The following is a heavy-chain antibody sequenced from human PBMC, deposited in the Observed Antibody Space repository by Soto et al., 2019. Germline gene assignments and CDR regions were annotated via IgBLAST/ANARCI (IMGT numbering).Heavy chain of an antibody. CDR2: IYYSGST. J-gene: IGHJ5*02. V-gene: IGHV4-39*01. Sequence: SETLSLTCTVSGGSISSSSYYWGWIRQPPGKGLEWIGSIYYSGSTYYNPSLKSRVTISVDTSKNQFSLKLSSVTAADTAVYYCARQQLGYCSSTSCPSSNWFDPWGQGTLVTVSS. CDR3: ARQQLGYCSSTSCPSSNWFDP. D-gene: IGHD2-2*01. CDR1: GGSISSSSYY.